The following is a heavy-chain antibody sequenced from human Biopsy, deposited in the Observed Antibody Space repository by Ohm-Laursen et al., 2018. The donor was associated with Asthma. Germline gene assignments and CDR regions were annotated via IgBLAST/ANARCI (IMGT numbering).Heavy chain of an antibody. CDR3: ARDRAMISET. CDR2: ISYTGTT. CDR1: GDSSNSGGYS. J-gene: IGHJ5*02. Sequence: SDTLSLTCAVSGDSSNSGGYSWTWIRQLPGKGLEWIGYISYTGTTYYNPSLKSRISMTVDTSKIQFSLRLTSVTAADTAVYYCARDRAMISETWGQGTLVTVSS. D-gene: IGHD3-22*01. V-gene: IGHV4-30-4*02.